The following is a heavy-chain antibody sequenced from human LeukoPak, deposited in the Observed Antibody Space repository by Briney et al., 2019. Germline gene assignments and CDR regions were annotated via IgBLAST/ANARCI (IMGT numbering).Heavy chain of an antibody. Sequence: SETLSLTCTVSGGSISSYYWSWIRQPPGKGLEWIGYIYYSGSTNYNPSLKSRVTISVDTSKNQFSLKLSSVTAADTAVYYCARTYCSGGSCYPLWGQGTLVTVSS. CDR3: ARTYCSGGSCYPL. V-gene: IGHV4-59*08. D-gene: IGHD2-15*01. CDR2: IYYSGST. CDR1: GGSISSYY. J-gene: IGHJ4*02.